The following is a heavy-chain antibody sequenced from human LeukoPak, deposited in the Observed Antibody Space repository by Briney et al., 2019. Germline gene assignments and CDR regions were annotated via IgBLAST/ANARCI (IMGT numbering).Heavy chain of an antibody. CDR1: GSSFSSHW. Sequence: GPLRLSCGASGSSFSSHWMTCLRQAPGRGLEFVANIEPAGSATYYADSVKGRLTISRDNTKNLLYLQMIILTAEDSAVYHCGRFGYVSAVDTWGQGALVTVSS. D-gene: IGHD2-15*01. CDR3: GRFGYVSAVDT. J-gene: IGHJ5*02. V-gene: IGHV3-7*01. CDR2: IEPAGSAT.